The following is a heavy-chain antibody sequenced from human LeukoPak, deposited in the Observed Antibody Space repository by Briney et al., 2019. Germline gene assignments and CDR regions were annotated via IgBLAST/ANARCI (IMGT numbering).Heavy chain of an antibody. CDR3: AKGDVLMVYATNFFDY. Sequence: GGSLRLSCAASGFTFSSHWMHWVRQVPGKGLVWVSRINKDGSNTFYADSVKGRFTISRDNSRNTLYLQMNSLRAEDTAVYYCAKGDVLMVYATNFFDYWGQGTLVTVSS. D-gene: IGHD2-8*01. CDR2: INKDGSNT. CDR1: GFTFSSHW. V-gene: IGHV3-74*01. J-gene: IGHJ4*02.